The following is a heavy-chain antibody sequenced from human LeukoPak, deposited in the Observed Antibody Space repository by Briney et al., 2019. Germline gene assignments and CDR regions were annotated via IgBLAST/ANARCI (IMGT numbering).Heavy chain of an antibody. CDR1: GYTFTSYG. CDR2: ISAYNGNT. D-gene: IGHD3-22*01. J-gene: IGHJ3*02. Sequence: RRASVKVSCKASGYTFTSYGISWVRRAPGQGLEWMRWISAYNGNTNYAQKFQGWVTMTRDTSISTAYMELSRLRSDDTAVYYCARTYYYDSSGANDAFDIWGQGTMVTVSS. V-gene: IGHV1-18*01. CDR3: ARTYYYDSSGANDAFDI.